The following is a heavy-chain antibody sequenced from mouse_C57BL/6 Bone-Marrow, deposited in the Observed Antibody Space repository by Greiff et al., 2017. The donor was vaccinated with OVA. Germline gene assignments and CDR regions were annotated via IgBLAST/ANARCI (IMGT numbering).Heavy chain of an antibody. Sequence: EVQLQQSGGDLVKPGGSLKLSCAASGFTFSSYGMSWVRQTPDKRLEWVATISSGGSYTYYPDSVKWRFTISRDNAKNSLYLQMSSLKSEDTAMYYCASRSGSLWFAYWGKGTLVTVSA. CDR3: ASRSGSLWFAY. D-gene: IGHD1-3*01. J-gene: IGHJ3*01. CDR2: ISSGGSYT. CDR1: GFTFSSYG. V-gene: IGHV5-6*01.